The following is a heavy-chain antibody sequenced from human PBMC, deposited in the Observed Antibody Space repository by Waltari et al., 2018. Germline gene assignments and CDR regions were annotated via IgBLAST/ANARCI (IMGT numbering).Heavy chain of an antibody. CDR2: SIPSFVTA. V-gene: IGHV1-69*12. CDR1: GGTFSSYA. J-gene: IGHJ5*02. Sequence: QVQLVQSGAEVKKPGSSVKVSCKASGGTFSSYAISWVRQAPGQGLEWMGGSIPSFVTANYAQKFQGRVTITADESTSTAYMELSSLRSEDTAVYYCARGYDFWSGYQGWFDPWGQGTLVTVSS. D-gene: IGHD3-3*01. CDR3: ARGYDFWSGYQGWFDP.